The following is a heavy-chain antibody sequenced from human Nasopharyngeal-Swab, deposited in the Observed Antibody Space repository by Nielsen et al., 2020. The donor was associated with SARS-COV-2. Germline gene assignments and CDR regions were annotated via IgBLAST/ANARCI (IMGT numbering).Heavy chain of an antibody. CDR3: AKEGATGWFDP. CDR2: ISHNSGT. V-gene: IGHV4-59*01. CDR1: GFTFSTYA. Sequence: ESLKISCAASGFTFSTYAMHWIRQPPGKGLEWIGYISHNSGTNYNPSLRSRVTMFMDTSKNQFSLKLRSVTAADTAVYYCAKEGATGWFDPWGQGTLVTVSS. J-gene: IGHJ5*02.